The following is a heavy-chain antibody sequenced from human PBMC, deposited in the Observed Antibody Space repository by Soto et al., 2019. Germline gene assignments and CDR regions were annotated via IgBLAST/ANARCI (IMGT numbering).Heavy chain of an antibody. CDR1: GFTFSTYG. Sequence: TGGSLRLSCAASGFTFSTYGMHWVRQAPGTGLEWVAVISFDGSNKYYADSVKGRFTISRDNSKNTLYLQMNSLRAEDTAVYYCAKDQDLGYCSGGSCLTYRGMDVWGQGTTVTVSS. D-gene: IGHD2-15*01. CDR2: ISFDGSNK. J-gene: IGHJ6*02. CDR3: AKDQDLGYCSGGSCLTYRGMDV. V-gene: IGHV3-30*18.